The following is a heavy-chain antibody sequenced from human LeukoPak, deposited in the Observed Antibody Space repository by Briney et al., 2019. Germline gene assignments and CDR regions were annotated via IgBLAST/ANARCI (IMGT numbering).Heavy chain of an antibody. Sequence: GGSLRLSCAASGFTFSSYSMNWVRQAPGKGLEWVSSISSSSSYIYYADSVKGRFTISRDNAKNSLYLQMYSLRAEDTAVYYCARAQELADFDYWGQGTLVTVSS. V-gene: IGHV3-21*01. CDR2: ISSSSSYI. CDR3: ARAQELADFDY. D-gene: IGHD6-13*01. CDR1: GFTFSSYS. J-gene: IGHJ4*02.